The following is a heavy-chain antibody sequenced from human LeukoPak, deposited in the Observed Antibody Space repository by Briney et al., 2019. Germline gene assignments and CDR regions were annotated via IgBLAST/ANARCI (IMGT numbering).Heavy chain of an antibody. CDR2: ISGSGDNQ. CDR3: AKEILTGRYYGMDV. D-gene: IGHD3-9*01. Sequence: GASLRLSCAVSGFTFRGYAMNWVRQAPGKGLEWVALISGSGDNQYYADAVKGRFTISRDNSKNTLSLQMSSLRAEDTALYYCAKEILTGRYYGMDVWGKGTTVTVSS. CDR1: GFTFRGYA. J-gene: IGHJ6*04. V-gene: IGHV3-23*01.